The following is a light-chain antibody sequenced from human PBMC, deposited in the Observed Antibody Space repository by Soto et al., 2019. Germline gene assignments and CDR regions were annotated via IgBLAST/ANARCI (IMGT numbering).Light chain of an antibody. CDR3: QQLNSYPWT. CDR2: AAS. Sequence: DIQLTQSPSFLSASVGDRVTITCRASQGSRSYLAWYQQKPGKAPKLLIYAASTLQSGVPSRFSGSGHGTEFTLTLSSLQPEDFAAYYCQQLNSYPWTFGQGTKVEIK. J-gene: IGKJ1*01. V-gene: IGKV1-9*01. CDR1: QGSRSY.